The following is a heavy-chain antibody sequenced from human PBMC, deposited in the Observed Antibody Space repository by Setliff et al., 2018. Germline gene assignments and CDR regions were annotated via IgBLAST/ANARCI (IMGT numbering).Heavy chain of an antibody. D-gene: IGHD2-2*01. J-gene: IGHJ4*02. CDR2: NSA. V-gene: IGHV1-18*01. CDR3: ARGPPDFVVVPAAAKFDF. CDR1: GYTFTNFG. Sequence: ASVKVSCKTSGYTFTNFGINWVRRAPGQGLEWMGWNSAYAQKFQGRVTMTTDTPTSTAYMELRSLRSDDTAVYYCARGPPDFVVVPAAAKFDFWGQGTPVTVSS.